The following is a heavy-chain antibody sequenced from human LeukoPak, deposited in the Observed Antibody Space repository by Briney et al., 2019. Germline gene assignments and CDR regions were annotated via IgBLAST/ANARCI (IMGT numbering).Heavy chain of an antibody. CDR3: AKARHTYGLQQSDAFDI. J-gene: IGHJ3*02. CDR2: TSGSGGTT. V-gene: IGHV3-23*01. D-gene: IGHD5-18*01. CDR1: GFTVMSFA. Sequence: PGGPLRLSCAASGFTVMSFAMSWVRQAPGKGLEWVSATSGSGGTTYYADSVKGRFIISRDNSKNTLYVEMNSLRADDTAVYYCAKARHTYGLQQSDAFDIWGKGTMVTISS.